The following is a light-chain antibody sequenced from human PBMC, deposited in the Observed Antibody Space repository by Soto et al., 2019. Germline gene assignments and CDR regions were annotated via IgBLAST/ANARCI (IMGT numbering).Light chain of an antibody. J-gene: IGKJ1*01. V-gene: IGKV1-27*01. CDR2: SAS. Sequence: IQMTQSPSSLSASVGDRVIITCRASQGIGNSLAWYQQKAGRAPKLLMHSASTLLSGVPSRFSGSGSGTDFTLTISSLQPEDVATYYCQKYDSAQWTFGQGTKVEIK. CDR1: QGIGNS. CDR3: QKYDSAQWT.